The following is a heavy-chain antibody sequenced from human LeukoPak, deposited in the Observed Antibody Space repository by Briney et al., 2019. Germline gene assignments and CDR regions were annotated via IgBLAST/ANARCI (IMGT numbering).Heavy chain of an antibody. CDR1: GYTFTGYY. CDR2: INPSGGST. V-gene: IGHV1-46*01. D-gene: IGHD6-13*01. CDR3: ARGPPNIAAAGTRDY. J-gene: IGHJ4*02. Sequence: ASVKVSCKASGYTFTGYYMHWVRQAPGQGLEWMGIINPSGGSTSYAQKFQGRVTMTRDTSTSTVYMELSSLRSEDTAVYYCARGPPNIAAAGTRDYWGQGTLVTVSS.